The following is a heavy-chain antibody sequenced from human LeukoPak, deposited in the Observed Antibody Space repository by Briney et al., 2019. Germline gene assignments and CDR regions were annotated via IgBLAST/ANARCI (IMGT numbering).Heavy chain of an antibody. D-gene: IGHD3-22*01. CDR3: ARVNYYDSSGYFDY. V-gene: IGHV3-66*01. CDR1: GFTFSSYA. CDR2: IYSGGST. J-gene: IGHJ4*02. Sequence: KPGGSLRLSCAASGFTFSSYAMSWVRQAPGKGLEWVSVIYSGGSTYYADSVKGRFTFSRDNSKNTLYLQMNSLRAEDTAVYYCARVNYYDSSGYFDYWGQGTLVTVSS.